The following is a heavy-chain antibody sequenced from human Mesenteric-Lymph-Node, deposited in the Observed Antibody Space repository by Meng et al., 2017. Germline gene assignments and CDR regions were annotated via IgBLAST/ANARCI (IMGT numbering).Heavy chain of an antibody. CDR3: ARGDGSSWIDY. J-gene: IGHJ4*02. CDR2: IKQDGSEK. CDR1: GFTFSSYW. Sequence: GGSLRLSCAASGFTFSSYWMSWVRQAPGKGLEWVANIKQDGSEKYYVDSMKGRFTISRDNAKNSLYLQMNSLRTEDTAVYYCARGDGSSWIDYWGQGTLVTVSS. V-gene: IGHV3-7*01. D-gene: IGHD6-13*01.